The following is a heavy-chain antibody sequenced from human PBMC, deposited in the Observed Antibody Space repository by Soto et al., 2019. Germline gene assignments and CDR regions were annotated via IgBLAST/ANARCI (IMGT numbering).Heavy chain of an antibody. J-gene: IGHJ6*02. D-gene: IGHD2-2*01. CDR1: GGSIRSSSY. V-gene: IGHV4-39*01. CDR3: RRSSRYSTDV. Sequence: QLQLQESGPGLVKPAETLSLTCTVSGGSIRSSSYWGWIRQPPGKGLEWIGSIYSIGSSDYNPSLKGRVTISADTSKNQFSLNLISVTAADTAVYYCRRSSRYSTDVWGQGTTVTVSS. CDR2: IYSIGSS.